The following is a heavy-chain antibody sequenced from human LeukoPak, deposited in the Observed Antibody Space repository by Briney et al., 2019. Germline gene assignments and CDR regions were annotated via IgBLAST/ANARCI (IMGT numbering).Heavy chain of an antibody. D-gene: IGHD7-27*01. Sequence: GGSLRLSCAASGFTFSSYDMSWVRQAPGKGLEWVSVIGSSGGSTDYADSVKGRFTISRDDSKNTLSLQMNSLRVEDTALYYRAQKIAWGGFEHWGQGNLVNVFS. CDR1: GFTFSSYD. V-gene: IGHV3-23*01. CDR2: IGSSGGST. CDR3: AQKIAWGGFEH. J-gene: IGHJ4*02.